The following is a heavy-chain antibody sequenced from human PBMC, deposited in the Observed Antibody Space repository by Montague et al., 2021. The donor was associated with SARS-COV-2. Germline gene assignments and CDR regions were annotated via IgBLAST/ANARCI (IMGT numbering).Heavy chain of an antibody. D-gene: IGHD3-10*01. V-gene: IGHV3-7*01. Sequence: SLRLSFATSGFNFRNNWMTWVRQAPGKGLEWVASLRQDGYEKFYVDSVKGRFTISRDNAKTSLHLQMDSLRVEDTAVYYCAKPSPPPYYYGTHGSQGYALDVWGQGTTVIVSS. CDR3: AKPSPPPYYYGTHGSQGYALDV. CDR1: GFNFRNNW. CDR2: LRQDGYEK. J-gene: IGHJ6*02.